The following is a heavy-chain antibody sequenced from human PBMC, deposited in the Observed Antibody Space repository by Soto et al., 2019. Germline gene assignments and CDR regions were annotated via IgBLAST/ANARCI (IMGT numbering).Heavy chain of an antibody. V-gene: IGHV4-59*01. J-gene: IGHJ6*02. CDR1: GGSISSYY. CDR3: ARDRGGYLPYYYYGMDV. D-gene: IGHD3-10*01. CDR2: IYYSGST. Sequence: SETLSLTCTVSGGSISSYYWSWIRQPPGKGLGWIGYIYYSGSTNYNPPLKSPVTISVHTSTNQFSLKLSSVTAADTAVYYCARDRGGYLPYYYYGMDVWGQGTTVTVSS.